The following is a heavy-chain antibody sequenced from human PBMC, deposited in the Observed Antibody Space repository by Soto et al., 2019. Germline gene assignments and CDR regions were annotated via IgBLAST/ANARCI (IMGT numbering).Heavy chain of an antibody. V-gene: IGHV4-39*01. J-gene: IGHJ5*02. D-gene: IGHD2-2*01. CDR3: ARRYCSSTSCYGGWFDP. Sequence: QLQLQESGPGLVKPSETLSLTCTVSGGSISSSSYYWGWIRQPPGKGLEWIGSIYYSGSTYYNPSLKSRVTISVDTSKNQFSLKLSSVTAADTAVYYCARRYCSSTSCYGGWFDPWGQGTLVTVSS. CDR1: GGSISSSSYY. CDR2: IYYSGST.